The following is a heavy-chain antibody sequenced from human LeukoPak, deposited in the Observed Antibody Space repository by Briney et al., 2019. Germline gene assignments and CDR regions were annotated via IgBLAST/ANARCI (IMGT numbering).Heavy chain of an antibody. D-gene: IGHD5-24*01. J-gene: IGHJ5*02. CDR1: GGSVSSDTYY. Sequence: SETLSLTCTVSGGSVSSDTYYWSWIRQPPGMGLEYIGYIYNIGSTNYNPSLKSRVTISVDTSKNQFSLKLTSVTAADTAVYYCATDIKRGDGYNYVSWGQGTLVTISS. V-gene: IGHV4-61*01. CDR2: IYNIGST. CDR3: ATDIKRGDGYNYVS.